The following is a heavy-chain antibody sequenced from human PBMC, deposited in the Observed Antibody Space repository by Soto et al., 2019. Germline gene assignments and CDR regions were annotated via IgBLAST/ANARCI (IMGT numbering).Heavy chain of an antibody. Sequence: QVQLVESGGGVIQPGTSLSLSRGSSGFTFRSFGMYWVRQAPGKGLEWVAVVSYDGNHKYYADSVKGRFTVSRDNAKNMLYLQMNSLRGEDTAVYYCAKDVGQQLVLNYGMDVW. J-gene: IGHJ6*01. D-gene: IGHD6-13*01. CDR3: AKDVGQQLVLNYGMDV. V-gene: IGHV3-30*18. CDR2: VSYDGNHK. CDR1: GFTFRSFG.